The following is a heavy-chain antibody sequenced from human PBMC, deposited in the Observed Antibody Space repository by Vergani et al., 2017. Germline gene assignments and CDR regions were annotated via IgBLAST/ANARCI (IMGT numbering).Heavy chain of an antibody. CDR3: ASYIVVVPAAAPLDAFDI. Sequence: QVQLQESGPGLVKPSQTLSLPCTVSGGSISSGDYYWSWIRQPPGKGLEWIGYIYYRGSTYYNPSLKSRVTISVDTSKNQFSLKLSSVTAADTAVYYCASYIVVVPAAAPLDAFDIWGQGTMVTVSS. V-gene: IGHV4-30-4*01. J-gene: IGHJ3*02. CDR2: IYYRGST. CDR1: GGSISSGDYY. D-gene: IGHD2-2*01.